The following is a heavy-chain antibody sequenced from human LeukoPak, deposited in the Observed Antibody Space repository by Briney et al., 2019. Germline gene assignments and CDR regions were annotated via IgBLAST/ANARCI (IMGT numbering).Heavy chain of an antibody. CDR2: IYPGDSDT. V-gene: IGHV5-51*01. CDR3: AGAGIAVAGNAEYFQH. CDR1: GYSFTNYW. Sequence: GESLKISCKGSGYSFTNYWIGWVRPMPGKGLEWMGIIYPGDSDTRYSPSFQGQVTISADKSISTAYLQWSSLKASDTAMYYCAGAGIAVAGNAEYFQHWGQGTLVTVSS. J-gene: IGHJ1*01. D-gene: IGHD6-19*01.